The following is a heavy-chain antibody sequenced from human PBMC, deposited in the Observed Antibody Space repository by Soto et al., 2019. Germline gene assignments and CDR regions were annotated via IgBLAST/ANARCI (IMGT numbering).Heavy chain of an antibody. J-gene: IGHJ4*02. D-gene: IGHD3-10*01. V-gene: IGHV1-18*01. CDR3: AREPLWFGELWDQADY. CDR2: ISAYNGNT. CDR1: GYTFTSYG. Sequence: QVQLVQSGAEVKKPGASVKVSCKASGYTFTSYGISWVRQAPGQGLEWMGWISAYNGNTNYAQKLQGRVTMTTDTSTSTDYMELRSLRSDDTAVYYCAREPLWFGELWDQADYWGQGTLVTVSS.